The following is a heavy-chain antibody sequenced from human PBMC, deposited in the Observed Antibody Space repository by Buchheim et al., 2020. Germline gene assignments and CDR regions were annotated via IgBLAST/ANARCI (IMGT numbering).Heavy chain of an antibody. CDR2: IYYCGSP. Sequence: QLQLQESGPGLVQPSETLSLTCTVSGGSISSSPYYWGWIRQPPGKGLEWIGRIYYCGSPQDNPSLKSRVTISVDTSQNLFSLKLSSVTAADTAVFYCARIGGLAVSGYYNWFDPWGQGTL. V-gene: IGHV4-39*01. CDR3: ARIGGLAVSGYYNWFDP. CDR1: GGSISSSPYY. D-gene: IGHD6-19*01. J-gene: IGHJ5*02.